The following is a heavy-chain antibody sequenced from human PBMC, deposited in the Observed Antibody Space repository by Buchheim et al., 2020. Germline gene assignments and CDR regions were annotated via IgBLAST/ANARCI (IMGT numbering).Heavy chain of an antibody. J-gene: IGHJ5*02. CDR2: INHSGST. Sequence: QVQLQQWGAGLLKPSETLSLTCAVYGGSFSGYYWSWIRQPPGKGLEWIGEINHSGSTNYNPSLKSRVTISVDTSKNQFSLKLSSVTAADTAVYYCARGDDYGDSTSFWFDPWGQGTL. V-gene: IGHV4-34*01. CDR1: GGSFSGYY. D-gene: IGHD4-17*01. CDR3: ARGDDYGDSTSFWFDP.